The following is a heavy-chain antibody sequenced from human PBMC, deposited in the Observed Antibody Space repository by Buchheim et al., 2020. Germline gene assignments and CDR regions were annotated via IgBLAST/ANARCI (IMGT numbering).Heavy chain of an antibody. J-gene: IGHJ6*02. CDR2: ISAYNGNT. CDR3: ATQFYYYDSSGYYSPIYYYYGMDV. D-gene: IGHD3-22*01. CDR1: GYTFTSYG. V-gene: IGHV1-18*01. Sequence: QVQLVQSGAEVKKPGASVKVSCKASGYTFTSYGISWVRQAPGQGLEWMGWISAYNGNTNYAQKLQGRVTMTTDTSTSTAYMELRRLRSDDTDVYYCATQFYYYDSSGYYSPIYYYYGMDVWGQRTT.